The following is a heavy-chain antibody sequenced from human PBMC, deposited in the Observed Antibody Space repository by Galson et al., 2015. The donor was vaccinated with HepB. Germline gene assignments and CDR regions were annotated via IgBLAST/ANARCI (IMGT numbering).Heavy chain of an antibody. CDR2: IWYDGSNK. CDR3: AKDRTYYDFWSGYSRGNYYYYGMDV. Sequence: SLRLSCAASGFTFSSYGMHWVRQAPGKGLEWVAVIWYDGSNKYYADSVKGRFTISRDNSKNTLYLQMNSLRAEDTAVYYCAKDRTYYDFWSGYSRGNYYYYGMDVWGQGTTVTVSS. CDR1: GFTFSSYG. J-gene: IGHJ6*02. V-gene: IGHV3-33*06. D-gene: IGHD3-3*01.